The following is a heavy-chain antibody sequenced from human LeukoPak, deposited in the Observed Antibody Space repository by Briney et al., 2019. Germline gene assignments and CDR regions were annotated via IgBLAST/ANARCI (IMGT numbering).Heavy chain of an antibody. J-gene: IGHJ4*02. CDR2: ISYSGNT. CDR3: ARGGGYNSPFGY. CDR1: GGSISSYY. D-gene: IGHD5-24*01. V-gene: IGHV4-59*01. Sequence: SETLSLTCTVSGGSISSYYWSWIRQPPGKGLEWIGYISYSGNTNYNPSLKSRVTISVDTSRNQFSVKLSSVTAADTAVYYCARGGGYNSPFGYWGQGTLVTVSS.